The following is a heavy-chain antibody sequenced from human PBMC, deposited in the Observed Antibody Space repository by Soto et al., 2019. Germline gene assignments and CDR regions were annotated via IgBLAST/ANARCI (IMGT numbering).Heavy chain of an antibody. V-gene: IGHV2-70*01. CDR3: ARSLLSGYEN. D-gene: IGHD3-3*01. CDR2: IDWDYDK. CDR1: GFSLTTSGMS. J-gene: IGHJ4*02. Sequence: SGPTMVNPTQTLTLTCTFSGFSLTTSGMSVSWFRQPPGKALEWFAMIDWDYDKYFTTSLETRLSISKDTSKEEVVLTMTNMDPVDTATYYCARSLLSGYENWGQGILVTVSS.